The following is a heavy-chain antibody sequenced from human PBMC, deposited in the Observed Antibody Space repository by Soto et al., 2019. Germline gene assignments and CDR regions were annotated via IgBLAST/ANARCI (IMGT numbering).Heavy chain of an antibody. CDR1: GFTVSSNY. D-gene: IGHD6-19*01. CDR3: DSAVAGTFH. CDR2: IYSGGTT. V-gene: IGHV3-66*01. J-gene: IGHJ4*02. Sequence: GGSLRLSCAASGFTVSSNYLSWVRQAPGKGLEWVSVIYSGGTTYYADSVKGRFTISRDNSKNTLYLQMNSLRAEDTAVYYCDSAVAGTFHWGQGTLVTVSS.